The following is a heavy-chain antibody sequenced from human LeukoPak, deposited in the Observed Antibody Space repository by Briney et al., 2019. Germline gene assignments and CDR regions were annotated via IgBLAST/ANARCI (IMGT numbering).Heavy chain of an antibody. Sequence: GGSLRLSCAASGFTFSTYEMHWVRQAPGKGLEWVAVISNDGRNKDYADSVKGRFTISRDNSKNTLYVQMNSLRAEDTAVYYCARERDCSSLSCYNAFDIWGQGTMVTVSS. D-gene: IGHD2-2*01. V-gene: IGHV3-30*01. J-gene: IGHJ3*02. CDR1: GFTFSTYE. CDR2: ISNDGRNK. CDR3: ARERDCSSLSCYNAFDI.